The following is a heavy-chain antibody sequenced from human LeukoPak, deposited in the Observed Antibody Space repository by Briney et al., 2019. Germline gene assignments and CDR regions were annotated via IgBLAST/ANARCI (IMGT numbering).Heavy chain of an antibody. J-gene: IGHJ3*02. CDR1: GFTVSTNY. V-gene: IGHV3-53*01. CDR2: IYSDGRT. Sequence: QPGGSLRLSCAASGFTVSTNYMSWVRPAPGKGLVWVSVIYSDGRTYYADSVKGRFTISRDNSKNTLYLQMNSLRAEDTAVYYCARDSGRFDVFDIWGQGTMVTVSS. D-gene: IGHD3-10*01. CDR3: ARDSGRFDVFDI.